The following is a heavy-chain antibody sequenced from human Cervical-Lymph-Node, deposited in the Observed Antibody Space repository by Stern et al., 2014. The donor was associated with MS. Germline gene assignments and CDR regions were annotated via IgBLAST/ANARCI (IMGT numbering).Heavy chain of an antibody. CDR1: GYTFTGYY. CDR3: ARAGSGNSNYFDY. CDR2: INPTGGST. D-gene: IGHD3-22*01. Sequence: VQLVESGAEVKKPGASVKVSCKASGYTFTGYYMYWVRQASGQGLEWMGIINPTGGSTTYAQTFQGRVTMTADTATNTLYLDLSSLTSEDTAIYYCARAGSGNSNYFDYWGQGTLVTVSS. V-gene: IGHV1-46*01. J-gene: IGHJ4*02.